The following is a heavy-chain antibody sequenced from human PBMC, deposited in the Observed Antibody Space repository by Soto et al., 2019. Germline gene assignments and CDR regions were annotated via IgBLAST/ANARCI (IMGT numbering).Heavy chain of an antibody. CDR2: ISSGGTSM. CDR3: ASEASGDREGDC. J-gene: IGHJ4*02. D-gene: IGHD2-21*01. V-gene: IGHV3-48*03. CDR1: GFMFRSYE. Sequence: EVQLVESGGGLVQPGGSLRLSCAASGFMFRSYEMNWVRQAPGKGLEWVSYISSGGTSMYYADSVKGRFTISRDNAKNSLYLQMNSLRAEDTAVYYCASEASGDREGDCWGQGALVIVSS.